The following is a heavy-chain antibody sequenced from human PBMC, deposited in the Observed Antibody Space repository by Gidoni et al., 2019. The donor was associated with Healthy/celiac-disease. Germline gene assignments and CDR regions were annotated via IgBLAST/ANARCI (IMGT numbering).Heavy chain of an antibody. V-gene: IGHV4-34*01. CDR1: GGSFSGYY. CDR2: INHSGTT. J-gene: IGHJ4*02. CDR3: ARGLSGSITIFGVVRAPNTLFDY. Sequence: QVQLQQWGAGLLKPSETLSLTCAGYGGSFSGYYWSWIRQPPGKGLEWIGEINHSGTTNYNPSLNSRVTISVDSSKNQFSLKRSSVTAADTAVYYCARGLSGSITIFGVVRAPNTLFDYWGQGTLVTVSS. D-gene: IGHD3-3*01.